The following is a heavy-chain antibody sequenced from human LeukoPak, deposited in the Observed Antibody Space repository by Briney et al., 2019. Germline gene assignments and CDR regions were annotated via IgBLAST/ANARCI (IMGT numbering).Heavy chain of an antibody. D-gene: IGHD3-10*01. CDR1: GFSFSNHG. CDR3: ARDSYQDYYGRFDP. CDR2: IWDDGNNK. V-gene: IGHV3-33*01. J-gene: IGHJ5*02. Sequence: GGSLGLSCAASGFSFSNHGMHWVRQAPGKRLEWVAVIWDDGNNKRYANSVNGRFTISRDNSENTLYLQMNGLTAEDTAMYYCARDSYQDYYGRFDPWGQGTLVIVSS.